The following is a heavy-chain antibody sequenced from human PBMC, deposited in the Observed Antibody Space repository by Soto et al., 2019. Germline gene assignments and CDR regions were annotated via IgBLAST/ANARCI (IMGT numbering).Heavy chain of an antibody. CDR2: INDRGSI. D-gene: IGHD3-9*01. Sequence: QVQLQQWGAGPLRPLETLSLTCGVSGGSFSGYYWAWIRQSPGKGLAWIGEINDRGSINYNPSLKSRDSISVDTSTNHCSRNLRSVPAADTAVYYCARESHDILTGPPWVWYFDLWGRGTLVTVSS. CDR3: ARESHDILTGPPWVWYFDL. V-gene: IGHV4-34*01. J-gene: IGHJ2*01. CDR1: GGSFSGYY.